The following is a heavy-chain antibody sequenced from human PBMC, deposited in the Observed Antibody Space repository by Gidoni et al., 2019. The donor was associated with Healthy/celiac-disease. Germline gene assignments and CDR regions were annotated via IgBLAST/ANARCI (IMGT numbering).Heavy chain of an antibody. CDR3: AVIIAAAGTADY. CDR2: IRSSSSTI. J-gene: IGHJ4*02. D-gene: IGHD6-13*01. V-gene: IGHV3-48*02. CDR1: GSTFSSYS. Sequence: EVQLVESGGGWVQPGGSLRLPCPAPGSTFSSYSMNWVRQAPGKGLGWVSYIRSSSSTIYYADSVKGRFTISRDNAKNSLYLQMNSLGDEDTAVYYCAVIIAAAGTADYWGQGTLVTVSS.